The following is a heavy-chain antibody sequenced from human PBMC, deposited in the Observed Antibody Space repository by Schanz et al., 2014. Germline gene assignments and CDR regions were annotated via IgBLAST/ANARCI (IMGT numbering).Heavy chain of an antibody. V-gene: IGHV4-59*01. CDR3: ARGVRRGDGKNGYYNWFDP. Sequence: QVQLQESGPGLVKPSETLSLTCTISGGSISTYYWTWIRQPPGKGLEWIGYIYDSETSNSNPYLKSRVTISLDTSNNQFSLKLTSVPAADTAVYYCARGVRRGDGKNGYYNWFDPWGQGTLVTVSS. D-gene: IGHD3-22*01. J-gene: IGHJ5*02. CDR1: GGSISTYY. CDR2: IYDSETS.